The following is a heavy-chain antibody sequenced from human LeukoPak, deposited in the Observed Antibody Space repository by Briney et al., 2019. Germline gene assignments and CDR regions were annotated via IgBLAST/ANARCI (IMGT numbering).Heavy chain of an antibody. V-gene: IGHV1-2*02. D-gene: IGHD7-27*01. CDR3: ARDSTGDQDWFDP. CDR2: INPNSGGT. CDR1: GYTVTNYY. J-gene: IGHJ5*02. Sequence: ASVKVSCKASGYTVTNYYMHWVRQAPGQGLEWMGCINPNSGGTNYAQKFQGRVTMTRDTSISTAYMELSRLRSDDTAVYYCARDSTGDQDWFDPWGQGTLVTVSS.